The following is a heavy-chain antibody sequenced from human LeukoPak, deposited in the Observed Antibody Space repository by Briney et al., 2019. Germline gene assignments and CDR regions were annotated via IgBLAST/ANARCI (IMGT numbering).Heavy chain of an antibody. Sequence: GGSLRLSCAASGFTFSSFAIHWVRQAPGKGLEWVAVISSDGSNKYYPDSVKGRFTVSRDNSKNTLYLQMNSLRAEDTAVYYCAKDLELTPFDYWGQGTLVTVSS. J-gene: IGHJ4*02. D-gene: IGHD1-7*01. CDR2: ISSDGSNK. CDR3: AKDLELTPFDY. V-gene: IGHV3-30-3*01. CDR1: GFTFSSFA.